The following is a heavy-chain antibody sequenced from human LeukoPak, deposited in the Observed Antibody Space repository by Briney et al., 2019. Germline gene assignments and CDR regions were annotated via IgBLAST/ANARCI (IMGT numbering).Heavy chain of an antibody. Sequence: GGSLRLSCAASGFTFSGYSMNWVRQAPGKGLEWVSSISTSSVYIYYADSVKGRFTISRDNAKNSLYLQMNSLRAEDTAVYYCVRVEFGYSSSWYNYWGQGTLVTVSS. D-gene: IGHD6-13*01. V-gene: IGHV3-21*01. CDR1: GFTFSGYS. CDR2: ISTSSVYI. J-gene: IGHJ4*02. CDR3: VRVEFGYSSSWYNY.